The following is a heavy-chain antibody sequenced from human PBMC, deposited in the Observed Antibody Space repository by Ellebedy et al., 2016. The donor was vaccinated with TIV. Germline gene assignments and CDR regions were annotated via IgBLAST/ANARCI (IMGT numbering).Heavy chain of an antibody. D-gene: IGHD2-15*01. CDR3: ARVGDGSDY. CDR1: GYTFNAYN. Sequence: AASVKVSCKTSGYTFNAYNIHWVRQAPGQGFEWLGIFSPGGGVTTYAQKFQGRVTMTRDTSTSTFYMELSSLRSEDTAVYYCARVGDGSDYWGQGTLVTVSS. J-gene: IGHJ4*02. V-gene: IGHV1-46*02. CDR2: FSPGGGVT.